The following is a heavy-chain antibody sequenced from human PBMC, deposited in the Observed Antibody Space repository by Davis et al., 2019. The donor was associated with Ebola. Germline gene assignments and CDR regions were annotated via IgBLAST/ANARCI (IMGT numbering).Heavy chain of an antibody. J-gene: IGHJ6*04. CDR1: GFTFSSYW. D-gene: IGHD3-3*01. CDR3: ARSGLSFGVVKYHYGMDV. Sequence: HTGGSLRLSCAASGFTFSSYWMHWVRQAPGKGLVWVSRINSDGSSTSYAGSVKGRFTVSRDNSKKTMYLQMNSLRAEDTAVYYCARSGLSFGVVKYHYGMDVWGKGTTVTVSS. CDR2: INSDGSST. V-gene: IGHV3-74*01.